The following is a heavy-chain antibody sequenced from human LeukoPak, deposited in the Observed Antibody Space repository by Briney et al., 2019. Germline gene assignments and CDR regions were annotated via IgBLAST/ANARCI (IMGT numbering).Heavy chain of an antibody. D-gene: IGHD2-2*02. J-gene: IGHJ5*02. CDR3: TRDLWVGYCGSTSCHTGFDP. CDR1: GYTFTSYY. Sequence: GASVKVSCKASGYTFTSYYMHWVRQAPGQGLEWMGWISAYNGNTNYAQKLQGRVTITTDTSTSTAYMERRSLRSDDTARYYRTRDLWVGYCGSTSCHTGFDPWGQGTLVTVSS. V-gene: IGHV1-18*04. CDR2: ISAYNGNT.